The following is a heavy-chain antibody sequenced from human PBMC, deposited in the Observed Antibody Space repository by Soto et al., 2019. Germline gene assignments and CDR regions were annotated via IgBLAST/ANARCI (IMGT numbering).Heavy chain of an antibody. D-gene: IGHD2-15*01. J-gene: IGHJ4*02. V-gene: IGHV4-34*01. CDR1: GGAFTGYY. CDR3: ARGQVGVVATH. CDR2: IKDGGST. Sequence: QVQLQQWGAELLKPSETLSLTCAVNGGAFTGYYWSWVRQDPGKGLEWIGEIKDGGSTNYNPSLRSRVTISSDTSKKQFSLKVTSVTAADTAVYYCARGQVGVVATHWDQGTLVTVSS.